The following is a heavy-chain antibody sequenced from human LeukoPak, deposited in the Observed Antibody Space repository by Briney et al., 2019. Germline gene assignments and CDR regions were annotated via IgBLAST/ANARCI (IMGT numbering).Heavy chain of an antibody. CDR1: GFTFSSYA. CDR3: AKGTSSS. CDR2: ISYDGSNK. Sequence: GGSLRLSCAASGFTFSSYAMHWVRQAPGKGLEWVAVISYDGSNKYYADSVKGRFTISRDNSKNTLYLQMNSLRAEDTAVYYCAKGTSSSWGQGTLVTVSS. J-gene: IGHJ4*02. D-gene: IGHD6-13*01. V-gene: IGHV3-30-3*01.